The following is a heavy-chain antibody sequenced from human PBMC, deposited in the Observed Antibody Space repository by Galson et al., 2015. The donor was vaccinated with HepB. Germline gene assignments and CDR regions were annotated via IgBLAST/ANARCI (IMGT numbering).Heavy chain of an antibody. J-gene: IGHJ6*02. CDR3: AREEVVVVPAAITQLVGYYYYYGMDV. D-gene: IGHD2-2*01. V-gene: IGHV3-33*08. Sequence: SLRLSCAASGFTFSSYSMNWVRQAPGKGLEWVAVIWYDGSNKYYADSVKGRFTISRDNSKNTLYLQMNSLRAEDTAVYYCAREEVVVVPAAITQLVGYYYYYGMDVWGQGTTVTVSS. CDR1: GFTFSSYS. CDR2: IWYDGSNK.